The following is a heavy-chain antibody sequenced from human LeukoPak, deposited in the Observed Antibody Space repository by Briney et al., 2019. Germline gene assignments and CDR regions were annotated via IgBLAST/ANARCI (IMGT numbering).Heavy chain of an antibody. Sequence: SETLSLTCTVSGGSISSGDYYWSWIRQPPGKGLEWIGYIYYSGSTYYTPSLKSRVTISVDTSKNQFSLKLSSVTAADTAVYYCARGFLYYYDSSGYYLIWFDPWGQGTLVTVSS. V-gene: IGHV4-31*03. CDR3: ARGFLYYYDSSGYYLIWFDP. J-gene: IGHJ5*02. D-gene: IGHD3-22*01. CDR2: IYYSGST. CDR1: GGSISSGDYY.